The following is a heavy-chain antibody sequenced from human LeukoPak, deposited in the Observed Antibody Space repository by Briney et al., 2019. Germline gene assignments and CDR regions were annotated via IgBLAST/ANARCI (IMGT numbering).Heavy chain of an antibody. CDR2: IYYSGST. Sequence: PSETLSLTCTVSGDSISSSSYYWGWIRQPPGKGLEWIGNIYYSGSTYYNPSLKSRVTISVDTSKNRFSLKLSSVTAADTAVYYCARQFDPIQLLSWGVSDYWGQGTLVTVSS. CDR1: GDSISSSSYY. CDR3: ARQFDPIQLLSWGVSDY. J-gene: IGHJ4*02. V-gene: IGHV4-39*01. D-gene: IGHD2-2*01.